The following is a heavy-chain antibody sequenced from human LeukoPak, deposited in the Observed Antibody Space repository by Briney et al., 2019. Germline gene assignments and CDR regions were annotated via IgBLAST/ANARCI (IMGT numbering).Heavy chain of an antibody. CDR2: INPTSGGT. CDR3: AREFRTTTWSYDAFDL. D-gene: IGHD1/OR15-1a*01. V-gene: IGHV1-2*02. J-gene: IGHJ3*01. CDR1: GYTFTDYL. Sequence: GASVTVSFKASGYTFTDYLIHWVRQAPGQGLERVGWINPTSGGTDCAPKFKDRVRMTRDTSNSTSDMEMGRLTSDDTAVYYCAREFRTTTWSYDAFDLWGQGTMVTVSS.